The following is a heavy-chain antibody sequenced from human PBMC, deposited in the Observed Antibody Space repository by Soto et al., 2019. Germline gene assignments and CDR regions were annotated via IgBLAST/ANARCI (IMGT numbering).Heavy chain of an antibody. CDR3: TTSGNSGSYSDAFDI. D-gene: IGHD1-26*01. CDR2: IKSKTDGGTT. J-gene: IGHJ3*02. CDR1: GFTFSNAW. Sequence: GGSLRLSCAASGFTFSNAWMSWVRQAPGKGLEWVGRIKSKTDGGTTDYAAPVKGRFTISRDDSKNTLYLQMNSLKTEYTSVYYCTTSGNSGSYSDAFDIWGQGTMVTVSS. V-gene: IGHV3-15*01.